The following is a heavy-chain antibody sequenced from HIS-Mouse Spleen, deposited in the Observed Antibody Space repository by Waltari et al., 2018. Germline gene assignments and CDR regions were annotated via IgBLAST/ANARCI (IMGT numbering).Heavy chain of an antibody. CDR1: GFTFSSYG. V-gene: IGHV3-30*18. Sequence: QVQLVESGGGVVQPGRSLRLSCAASGFTFSSYGIHWVRQAPGQGLEWVAVISYDGSNKYYADSVKGRFTISRDNSKNTLYLQMNSLRAEDTAVYYCANHCTNCIWLPCPVFDYWGQGTLVTVSS. D-gene: IGHD2-8*01. CDR3: ANHCTNCIWLPCPVFDY. J-gene: IGHJ4*02. CDR2: ISYDGSNK.